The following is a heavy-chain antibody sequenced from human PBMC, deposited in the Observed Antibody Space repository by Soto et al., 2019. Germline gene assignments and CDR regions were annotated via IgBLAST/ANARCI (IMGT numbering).Heavy chain of an antibody. CDR1: GFTFSSYA. V-gene: IGHV3-30-3*01. J-gene: IGHJ4*02. CDR3: VRHTCPIDCYSLGY. D-gene: IGHD2-21*02. CDR2: ISYDGSNK. Sequence: GGSLRLSCAASGFTFSSYAMHWVRQAPGKGLEWVAVISYDGSNKYYADSVKGRFTISRDNSKNTLYLQMNSLRAEDTAVYYCVRHTCPIDCYSLGYWGLGTLVTVS.